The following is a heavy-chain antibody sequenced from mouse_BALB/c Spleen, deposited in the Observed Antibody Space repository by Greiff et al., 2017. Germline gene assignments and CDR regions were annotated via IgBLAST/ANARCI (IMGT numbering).Heavy chain of an antibody. CDR1: GYTFTSYW. D-gene: IGHD1-1*01. Sequence: VQLQQSGAELAKPGASVKMSCKASGYTFTSYWMHWVKQRPGQGLEWIGYINPSTGYTEYNQKFKDKATLTADKSSSTAYMQLSSLTSEDSAVYYCARDTTEVSYFDYWGQGTTLTVSS. V-gene: IGHV1-7*01. J-gene: IGHJ2*01. CDR3: ARDTTEVSYFDY. CDR2: INPSTGYT.